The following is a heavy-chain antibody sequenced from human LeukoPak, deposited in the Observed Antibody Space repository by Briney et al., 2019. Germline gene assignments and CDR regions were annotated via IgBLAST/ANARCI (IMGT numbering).Heavy chain of an antibody. Sequence: GASVKVSCKASGYTFTSYYMHWVRQAPGQGLEWMGIINPSGGDTSYAQKFQGRVTMTRDTSTTTVYMELSSLRSEDTAVYYCARGMTTVGMDVWGQGTTVTVSS. CDR2: INPSGGDT. D-gene: IGHD4-17*01. CDR1: GYTFTSYY. V-gene: IGHV1-46*01. CDR3: ARGMTTVGMDV. J-gene: IGHJ6*02.